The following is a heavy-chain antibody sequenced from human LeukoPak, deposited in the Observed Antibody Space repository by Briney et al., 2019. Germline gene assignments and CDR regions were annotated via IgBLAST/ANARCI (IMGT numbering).Heavy chain of an antibody. CDR1: GGSISSYY. Sequence: SETLSLTCTVSGGSISSYYWSWIRQPPGKGLEWIGYIYYGGSTNYNPSLKSRVTISVDTSKNQFSLKLSSVTAADTAVYYCAKDPSAMVLPDAFDIWGQGTMVTVSS. CDR3: AKDPSAMVLPDAFDI. CDR2: IYYGGST. V-gene: IGHV4-59*12. D-gene: IGHD5-18*01. J-gene: IGHJ3*02.